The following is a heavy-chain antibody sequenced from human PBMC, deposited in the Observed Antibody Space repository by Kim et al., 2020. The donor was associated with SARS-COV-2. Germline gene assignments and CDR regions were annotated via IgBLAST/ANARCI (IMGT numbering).Heavy chain of an antibody. CDR1: GYTFTSYD. Sequence: ASVKVSCKASGYTFTSYDINWVRQATGQGLEWMGWMNPNSGNTGYAQKFQGRVTMTRNTSISTAYMELSSLRSEDTAVYYCARGRQTVTHFRGNYYYYYGMDVWGQGTTVTVSS. CDR3: ARGRQTVTHFRGNYYYYYGMDV. CDR2: MNPNSGNT. J-gene: IGHJ6*02. V-gene: IGHV1-8*01. D-gene: IGHD4-17*01.